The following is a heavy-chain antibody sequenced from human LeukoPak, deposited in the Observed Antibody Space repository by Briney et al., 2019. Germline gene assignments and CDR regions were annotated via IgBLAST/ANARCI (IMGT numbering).Heavy chain of an antibody. CDR1: GYSNSSGYY. CDR2: IYHSGST. V-gene: IGHV4-38-2*02. D-gene: IGHD3-3*01. Sequence: SETLSLTCTVSGYSNSSGYYWGWIRQPPGKGLEWIGSIYHSGSTYYNPSLKSRVTISVDTSKNQFSLKLSSVTAADTAVYYCAGEVRFLEWLSPMDVWGKGTTVTVSS. J-gene: IGHJ6*04. CDR3: AGEVRFLEWLSPMDV.